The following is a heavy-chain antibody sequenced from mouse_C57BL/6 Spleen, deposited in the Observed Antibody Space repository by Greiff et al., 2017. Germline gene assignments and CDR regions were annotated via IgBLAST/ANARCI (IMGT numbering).Heavy chain of an antibody. CDR3: ATYDYDPHWYFDV. J-gene: IGHJ1*03. V-gene: IGHV14-2*01. CDR1: GFNIKDYY. D-gene: IGHD2-4*01. CDR2: IDPEDGET. Sequence: EVQGVESGAELVKPGASVKLSCTASGFNIKDYYMHWVKQRTEQGLEWIGRIDPEDGETKYAPKFQGKATITADTSSNTAYLQLSSLTSEDTAVYYCATYDYDPHWYFDVWGTGTTVTVSS.